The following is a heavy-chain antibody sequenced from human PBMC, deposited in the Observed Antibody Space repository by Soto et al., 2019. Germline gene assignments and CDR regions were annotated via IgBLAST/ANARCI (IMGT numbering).Heavy chain of an antibody. CDR2: IIPIFGPA. Sequence: QVQLVQSGAEVRKPGSSVRVSCRASGGTFRSYAINWVRQAPGQGLEWMGGIIPIFGPANYAQRFQGRVTITADESTSTAYMELSSLRSEDTAVYFCARDTVTGTTPYLFDYWGQGTLVTVSS. J-gene: IGHJ4*02. V-gene: IGHV1-69*01. CDR3: ARDTVTGTTPYLFDY. D-gene: IGHD1-7*01. CDR1: GGTFRSYA.